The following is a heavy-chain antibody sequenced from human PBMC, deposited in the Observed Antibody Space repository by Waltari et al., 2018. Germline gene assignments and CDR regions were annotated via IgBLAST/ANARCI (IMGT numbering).Heavy chain of an antibody. J-gene: IGHJ4*02. CDR2: MSFDGSYN. V-gene: IGHV3-30*18. D-gene: IGHD2-21*02. CDR1: GFTFSASG. Sequence: QVHLVESGGGMVQPGGSLTLACAASGFTFSASGMHWVRQAPGKGVGWVAGMSFDGSYNDNIDSAKGRFTISRDNSHNTLYLQMNSLRAEDTAIYYCVKDRDLTWSFDYWGQGTLVTVSS. CDR3: VKDRDLTWSFDY.